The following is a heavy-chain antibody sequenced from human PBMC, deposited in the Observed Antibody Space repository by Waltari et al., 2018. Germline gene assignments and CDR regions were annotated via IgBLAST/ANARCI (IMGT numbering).Heavy chain of an antibody. CDR3: ARGLGGSYGGY. CDR1: VDTFTRYA. D-gene: IGHD1-26*01. V-gene: IGHV1-3*01. Sequence: QVQLVQSGAEVEQHGASVEVSCEPCVDTFTRYALHVVRMAPGRRPGWMGWINAGNGNTKYSQKFQSRVTITRDTSASTAYMELSSLRSEDTAVYYCARGLGGSYGGYWGQGTLVTVSS. CDR2: INAGNGNT. J-gene: IGHJ4*02.